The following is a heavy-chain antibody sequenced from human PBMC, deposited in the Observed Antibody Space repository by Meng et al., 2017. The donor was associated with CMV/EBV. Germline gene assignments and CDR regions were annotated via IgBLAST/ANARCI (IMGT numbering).Heavy chain of an antibody. Sequence: GESLKISCAASGFTFSSYWMSWVRQAPGKGLEWVSYISSSSSTIYYADSVKGRFTISRDNAKNSLYLQMNSLRAEDTAVYYCARGGNYDFWSGAPYFDYWGQGTLVTVSS. D-gene: IGHD3-3*01. CDR1: GFTFSSYW. V-gene: IGHV3-48*04. J-gene: IGHJ4*02. CDR3: ARGGNYDFWSGAPYFDY. CDR2: ISSSSSTI.